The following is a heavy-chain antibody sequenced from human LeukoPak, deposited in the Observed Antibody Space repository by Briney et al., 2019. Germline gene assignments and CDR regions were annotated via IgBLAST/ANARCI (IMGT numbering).Heavy chain of an antibody. Sequence: SETLSFTCTVSGGSISGYYWSWIRQPPGKGLEWIGYIYYSGSTNYNPSLKSRVTISVDTSKNQFSLKLSSVTAADTAVYYCARGCSAGTPHNWFDPWGRGTLVTVSS. J-gene: IGHJ5*02. CDR1: GGSISGYY. V-gene: IGHV4-59*01. CDR2: IYYSGST. D-gene: IGHD6-13*01. CDR3: ARGCSAGTPHNWFDP.